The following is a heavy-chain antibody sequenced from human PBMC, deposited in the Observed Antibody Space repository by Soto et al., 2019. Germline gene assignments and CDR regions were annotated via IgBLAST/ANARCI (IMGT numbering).Heavy chain of an antibody. V-gene: IGHV3-23*01. J-gene: IGHJ3*02. CDR3: AKATATGGGGFDI. CDR2: ILVGGST. CDR1: GFICSSYN. Sequence: GGSLRLSCAASGFICSSYNMSCVRQAPGKGLEWVSTILVGGSTHYEDSVKGRFTISRDRSKNTVYVQMNSLTAGDTAMDYCAKATATGGGGFDICGQGTMVTVSS. D-gene: IGHD2-8*02.